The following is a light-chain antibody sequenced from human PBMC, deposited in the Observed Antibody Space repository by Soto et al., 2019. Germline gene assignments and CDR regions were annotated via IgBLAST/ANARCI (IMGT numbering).Light chain of an antibody. CDR1: HSNVGVNA. V-gene: IGLV1-44*01. Sequence: QSVLTQPPSASGTPGQGVVISCSGSHSNVGVNAISWYQHLPGMAPRLLLHTDDQRPSGIPDRFSGSHSGTSASLAISRIQSEDEGHYYCASWDDDLNGPIFGGGTKLTVL. J-gene: IGLJ2*01. CDR3: ASWDDDLNGPI. CDR2: TDD.